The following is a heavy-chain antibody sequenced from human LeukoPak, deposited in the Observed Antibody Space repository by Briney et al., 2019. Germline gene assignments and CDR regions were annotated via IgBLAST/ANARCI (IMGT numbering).Heavy chain of an antibody. CDR3: AKVGGGLTGSYSTFDY. CDR2: INPNSGGT. Sequence: ASVKVSCKTSGYTFTDHYIHWVRQAPGQGLEWMGWINPNSGGTDYAQKFQGRVTMPRATSISEAYMDLIRLRSDDTAVYYCAKVGGGLTGSYSTFDYWGQGTLVTVSS. CDR1: GYTFTDHY. V-gene: IGHV1-2*02. J-gene: IGHJ4*02. D-gene: IGHD1-26*01.